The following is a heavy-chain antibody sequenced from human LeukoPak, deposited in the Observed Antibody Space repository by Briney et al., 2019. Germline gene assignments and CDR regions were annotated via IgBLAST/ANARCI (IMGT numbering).Heavy chain of an antibody. D-gene: IGHD4-23*01. CDR2: IYSGGST. CDR3: ASLGSYGSNSIDY. CDR1: GFTVSGNY. Sequence: TGGSLRLSCAASGFTVSGNYMNWVRQAPGKGLEWVSVIYSGGSTFYADSVKGRSTISRDNSKNSLYLQMNSLRAEDTAVYYCASLGSYGSNSIDYWGQGTLVTVSS. V-gene: IGHV3-66*01. J-gene: IGHJ4*02.